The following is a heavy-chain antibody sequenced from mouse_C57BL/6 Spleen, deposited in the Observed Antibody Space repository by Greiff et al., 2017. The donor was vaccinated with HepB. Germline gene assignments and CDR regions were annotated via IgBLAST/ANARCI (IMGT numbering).Heavy chain of an antibody. J-gene: IGHJ1*03. V-gene: IGHV1-50*01. CDR2: IDPSDSYT. CDR1: GYTFTSYW. CDR3: ARWVYYYGSSYLDV. Sequence: QVQLQQPGAELVKPGASVKLSCKASGYTFTSYWMQWVKQRPGQGLEWIGEIDPSDSYTNYNQKFKGKATLTVDTSSSTAYMQLSSLTSEDSAVYYCARWVYYYGSSYLDVWGTGTTVTVSS. D-gene: IGHD1-1*01.